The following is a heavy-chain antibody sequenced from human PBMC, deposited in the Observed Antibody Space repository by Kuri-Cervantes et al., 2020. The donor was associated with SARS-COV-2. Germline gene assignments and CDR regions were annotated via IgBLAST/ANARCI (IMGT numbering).Heavy chain of an antibody. CDR1: GGSISSGGYS. V-gene: IGHV4-30-2*01. D-gene: IGHD3-22*01. Sequence: SETLSLTCAVSGGSISSGGYSWSWIRQPPGKGLEWIGYIYHSGSTYYNPSLKSRVTISVDTSKNQFSLKLSSVTAADTAVYYCARGKAEITMIVVVITSGSYYFDYWGQGTLVTVSS. J-gene: IGHJ4*02. CDR2: IYHSGST. CDR3: ARGKAEITMIVVVITSGSYYFDY.